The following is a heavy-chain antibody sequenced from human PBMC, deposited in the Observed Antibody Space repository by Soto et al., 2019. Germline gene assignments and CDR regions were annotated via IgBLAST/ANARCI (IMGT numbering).Heavy chain of an antibody. Sequence: EVQLLESGGGLVQPGGSLRLSCAASGFTFSSYAMSWVRQAPGKGLEWVSAISGSGGSTYYADSVKGRFTISRDNSKTRLYLQMNSLGPGKTAYIYCAKDRFPSAYSFFLTGPRGGGGDYWGQGTLVTVSS. V-gene: IGHV3-23*01. CDR3: AKDRFPSAYSFFLTGPRGGGGDY. J-gene: IGHJ4*02. CDR1: GFTFSSYA. D-gene: IGHD2-21*01. CDR2: ISGSGGST.